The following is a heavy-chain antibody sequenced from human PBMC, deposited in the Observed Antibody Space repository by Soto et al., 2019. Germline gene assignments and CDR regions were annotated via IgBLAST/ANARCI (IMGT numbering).Heavy chain of an antibody. D-gene: IGHD2-2*03. J-gene: IGHJ5*02. CDR3: ARLDILRGFDP. CDR1: GYTFTSYG. Sequence: ASVKVSWKASGYTFTSYGISWVRQAPGQGLEWMGWISAYNGNTNYAQKLQGRVTMTTDAPTSTAYMELRSLRSDDTAVYYCARLDILRGFDPWGQGTLVTVSS. V-gene: IGHV1-18*01. CDR2: ISAYNGNT.